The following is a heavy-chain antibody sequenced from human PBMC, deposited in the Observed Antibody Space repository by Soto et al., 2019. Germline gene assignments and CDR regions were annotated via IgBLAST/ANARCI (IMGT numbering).Heavy chain of an antibody. V-gene: IGHV1-69*01. Sequence: QVQLVQSGAEVKKPGSSVKVSCKASGGTFSSYAIGWVRQAPGQGLEWMGGIIPFFGTANYAQKFQGRVTITADESTSTAYMELSSLRSEDTAVYYCARDVLGYCSSTSCYTGAGMSYWFDPWGQGTLVTVSS. CDR3: ARDVLGYCSSTSCYTGAGMSYWFDP. D-gene: IGHD2-2*02. J-gene: IGHJ5*02. CDR2: IIPFFGTA. CDR1: GGTFSSYA.